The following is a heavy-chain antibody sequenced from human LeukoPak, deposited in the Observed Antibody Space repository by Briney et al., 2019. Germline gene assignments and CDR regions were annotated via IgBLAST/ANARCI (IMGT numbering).Heavy chain of an antibody. V-gene: IGHV3-30*18. J-gene: IGHJ6*03. CDR2: IPYDGSNK. CDR3: AKAVYDFWSGYYFGFYYYMDV. Sequence: GGSLRLSCAASGFTFSSYGMDGVRQARAKGRDWVAVIPYDGSNKYYADSVKSRFTISRDNSKNTLYLQMNSLRAEDTAVYYCAKAVYDFWSGYYFGFYYYMDVWGKGTTVTVSS. CDR1: GFTFSSYG. D-gene: IGHD3-3*01.